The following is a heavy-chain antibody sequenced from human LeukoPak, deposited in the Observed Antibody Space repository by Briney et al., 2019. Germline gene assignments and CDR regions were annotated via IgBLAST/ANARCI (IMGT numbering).Heavy chain of an antibody. CDR1: GFTFSSYI. J-gene: IGHJ4*02. CDR3: ATMPLGDSFDY. V-gene: IGHV3-21*01. D-gene: IGHD2-21*02. Sequence: GGSLRLSCAASGFTFSSYIMNWVRQAPGKGLEWVSSISSSSSYIYYADSVKGRFTISRDNAKNSLYLQMNSLRAEDTAVYYCATMPLGDSFDYWGQGTPVTISS. CDR2: ISSSSSYI.